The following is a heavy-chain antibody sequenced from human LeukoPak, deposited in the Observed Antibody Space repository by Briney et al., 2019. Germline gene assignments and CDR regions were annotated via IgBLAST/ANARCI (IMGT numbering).Heavy chain of an antibody. J-gene: IGHJ4*02. CDR1: GFTFSRFW. CDR2: VKQDGSEK. CDR3: ARLYSSSSGLRASDY. Sequence: GGSLRLSCAASGFTFSRFWMSWVRQAPGKGLEWVANVKQDGSEKYYVDSVKGRFTISRDNAKNSLYLHMNSLRVEDTAVYYCARLYSSSSGLRASDYWGQGTLVTVSS. V-gene: IGHV3-7*02. D-gene: IGHD6-6*01.